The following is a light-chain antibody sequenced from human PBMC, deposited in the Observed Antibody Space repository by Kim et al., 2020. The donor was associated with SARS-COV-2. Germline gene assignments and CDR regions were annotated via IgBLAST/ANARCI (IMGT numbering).Light chain of an antibody. CDR1: PSVVTH. J-gene: IGKJ5*01. V-gene: IGKV3-11*01. CDR2: DAS. CDR3: QHRGIWPIT. Sequence: LSPGERVTHSRRASPSVVTHLGWYQQKPGQAPRLLIFDASSRATGIPDRFSGSGSGTDFTLIISSLEPEDFAVYYCQHRGIWPITFGQGTRLEIK.